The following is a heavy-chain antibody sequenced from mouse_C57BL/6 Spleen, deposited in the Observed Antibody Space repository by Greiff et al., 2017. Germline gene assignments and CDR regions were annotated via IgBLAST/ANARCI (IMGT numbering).Heavy chain of an antibody. CDR2: IVPENGDT. CDR1: GFNIKDDY. Sequence: VQLQQSGAELVRPGASVKLSCTASGFNIKDDYMHLVKQRPEQGLEWIGRIVPENGDTEYASKFLGKATITADTSSNTAYLQLSSLPSEDTAVYYCTTEELALYGSSQAWFAYWGQGTLVTVSA. D-gene: IGHD1-1*01. V-gene: IGHV14-4*01. J-gene: IGHJ3*01. CDR3: TTEELALYGSSQAWFAY.